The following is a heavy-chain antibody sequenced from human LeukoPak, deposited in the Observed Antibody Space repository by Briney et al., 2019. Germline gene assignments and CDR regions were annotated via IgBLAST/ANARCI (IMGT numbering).Heavy chain of an antibody. Sequence: ASVKVSCKASGYTFTSYGISWVRQAPGQGLERMGWISAYNGNTNYAQKLQGRVTMTTDTSTSTAYMELRSLRSDDTAVYYCARSYCTNGVCPTRIDYWGQGTLVTVSS. CDR1: GYTFTSYG. V-gene: IGHV1-18*01. CDR3: ARSYCTNGVCPTRIDY. D-gene: IGHD2-8*01. J-gene: IGHJ4*02. CDR2: ISAYNGNT.